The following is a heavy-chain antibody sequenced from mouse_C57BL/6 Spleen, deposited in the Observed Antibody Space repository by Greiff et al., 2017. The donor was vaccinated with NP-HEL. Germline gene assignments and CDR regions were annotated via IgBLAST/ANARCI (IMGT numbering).Heavy chain of an antibody. J-gene: IGHJ2*01. V-gene: IGHV1-15*01. CDR1: GYTFTDYE. CDR2: IDPETGGT. D-gene: IGHD2-1*01. CDR3: TRLDLLRGYFDD. Sequence: QVQLQQSGAELVRPGASVTLSCKASGYTFTDYEMHWVKQTPVHGLEWIGAIDPETGGTAYSQKFKGKAILTADKSSSTAYMELRSLTSEDSAVYYCTRLDLLRGYFDDWGQGTTLTVSS.